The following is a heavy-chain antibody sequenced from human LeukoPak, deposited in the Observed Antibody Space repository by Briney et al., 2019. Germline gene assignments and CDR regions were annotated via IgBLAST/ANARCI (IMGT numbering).Heavy chain of an antibody. CDR1: GYSISSGYY. V-gene: IGHV4-38-2*02. D-gene: IGHD3-22*01. CDR2: IYHSGST. CDR3: ARAVSASSGYYYVRN. Sequence: PSETLSLTCTVSGYSISSGYYWGWIRQPPGKGLEWIGSIYHSGSTYYNLSLKSRVTISVDTSKNQFPLKLSSVTAADTAVYYCARAVSASSGYYYVRNWGQGTLVTVSS. J-gene: IGHJ4*02.